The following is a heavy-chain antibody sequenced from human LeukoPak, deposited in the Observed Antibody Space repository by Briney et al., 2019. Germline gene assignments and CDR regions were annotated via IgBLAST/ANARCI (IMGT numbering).Heavy chain of an antibody. J-gene: IGHJ3*02. CDR1: GGSISTYY. Sequence: SETLSLTCTVSGGSISTYYWNWVRQPPGKGLEWIAYIYYSGSTNYNPSLKSRVTVSVDTSKNQISLKLSSVTAADTAVYYCARYTSMVAFHAHGFDMWGQGTLVTVSS. D-gene: IGHD5-18*01. CDR3: ARYTSMVAFHAHGFDM. V-gene: IGHV4-59*01. CDR2: IYYSGST.